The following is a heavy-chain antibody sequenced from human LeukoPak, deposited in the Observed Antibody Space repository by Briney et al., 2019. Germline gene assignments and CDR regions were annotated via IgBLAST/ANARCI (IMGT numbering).Heavy chain of an antibody. CDR2: INHSGST. Sequence: NPSETLSLTCAVYGGSFSGYYWSWIRQPPGKGLEWIGEINHSGSTNYNPSLKSRVTISVDTSKNQFSLKLGSVTAADTAVYYCARGSGGYYYDSSGYETFDIWGQGTMVTVSS. D-gene: IGHD3-22*01. V-gene: IGHV4-34*01. CDR3: ARGSGGYYYDSSGYETFDI. CDR1: GGSFSGYY. J-gene: IGHJ3*02.